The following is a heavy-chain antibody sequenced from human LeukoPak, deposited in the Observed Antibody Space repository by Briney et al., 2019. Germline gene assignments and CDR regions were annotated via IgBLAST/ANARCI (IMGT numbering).Heavy chain of an antibody. J-gene: IGHJ4*02. CDR2: INPSGGST. V-gene: IGHV1-46*01. Sequence: ASVKVSCKASGYTFTSYYMHWVRQAPGHGLEWMGIINPSGGSTTDAQKFQGRVTMTEDTSTDTAYMELSSLRSEDTAVYYCATTVAGYSIAFDYWGQGTLVTVSS. CDR3: ATTVAGYSIAFDY. D-gene: IGHD6-13*01. CDR1: GYTFTSYY.